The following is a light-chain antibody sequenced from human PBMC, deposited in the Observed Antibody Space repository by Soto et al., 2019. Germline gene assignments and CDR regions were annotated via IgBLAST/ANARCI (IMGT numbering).Light chain of an antibody. CDR2: EVS. CDR1: SSDVGGYNY. J-gene: IGLJ3*02. Sequence: QSALTQPASVSGSPGQSITISCTGTSSDVGGYNYVSWYQQHSGKAPKLMIYEVSNWPSGVSNRFSGSKSGNTASLTISGLQAEDDADYYCSSYTSSSTLVFGGGTKLTVL. V-gene: IGLV2-14*01. CDR3: SSYTSSSTLV.